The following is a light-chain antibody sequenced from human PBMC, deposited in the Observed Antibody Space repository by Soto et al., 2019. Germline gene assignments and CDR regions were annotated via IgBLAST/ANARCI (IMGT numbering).Light chain of an antibody. J-gene: IGLJ3*02. CDR1: SSNIGSNI. CDR3: AAWDGSLQTWV. Sequence: QSVLTQPPSASGTPGQRVTISCSGSSSNIGSNIVNWYQQLPGTAPKILIYPNNQRPSGVPDRFSDSKSGTSASLAISGLQSEDEADYYCAAWDGSLQTWVFGGGTKLTVL. V-gene: IGLV1-44*01. CDR2: PNN.